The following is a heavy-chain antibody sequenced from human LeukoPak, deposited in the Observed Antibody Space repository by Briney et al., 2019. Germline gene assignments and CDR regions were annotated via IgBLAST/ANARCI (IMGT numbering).Heavy chain of an antibody. CDR2: IYYSTNT. Sequence: PSETLSLTCTVSGGSISISSYYWGWIRQPPGKGLEWHGSIYYSTNTYYNPSLKSRVTISIDTSKNQFSLKLSSVTAADTAVYYCARQRRVQRATIDYFDYWGQGTLVTVSS. D-gene: IGHD1-26*01. V-gene: IGHV4-39*01. J-gene: IGHJ4*02. CDR1: GGSISISSYY. CDR3: ARQRRVQRATIDYFDY.